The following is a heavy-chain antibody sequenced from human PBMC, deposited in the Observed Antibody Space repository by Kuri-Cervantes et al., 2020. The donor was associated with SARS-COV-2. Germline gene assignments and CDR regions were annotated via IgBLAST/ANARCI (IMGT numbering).Heavy chain of an antibody. CDR3: AREGPYCGGDCCLDY. D-gene: IGHD2-21*01. CDR1: GFTFSSYA. J-gene: IGHJ4*02. Sequence: GESLMISCAASGFTFSSYAMSWVRQAPGKGLEWVSAISGSGGSTYYADSVEGRFTISRDNSKNSLYLQMNSLRAEDTAVYYCAREGPYCGGDCCLDYWGQGTLVTVSS. CDR2: ISGSGGST. V-gene: IGHV3-23*01.